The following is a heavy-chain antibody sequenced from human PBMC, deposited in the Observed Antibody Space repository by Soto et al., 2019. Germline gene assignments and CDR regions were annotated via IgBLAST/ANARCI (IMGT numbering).Heavy chain of an antibody. Sequence: QVQLVESGGGVVQPGRSLRLSCAASGFTFSSYGMHWVRQAPGKGLEWVAVISYDGSNKYYADSVKGRFTISRDNSKNTLYLQMNSLRAEDTAVYYCARGAGISYYFEYWGQGTLVTVSS. D-gene: IGHD6-13*01. CDR2: ISYDGSNK. V-gene: IGHV3-30*03. CDR1: GFTFSSYG. CDR3: ARGAGISYYFEY. J-gene: IGHJ4*02.